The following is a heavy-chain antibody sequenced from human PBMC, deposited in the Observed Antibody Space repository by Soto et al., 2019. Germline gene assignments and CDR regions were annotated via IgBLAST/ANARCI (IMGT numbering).Heavy chain of an antibody. J-gene: IGHJ3*02. CDR1: GYTFTSYG. V-gene: IGHV1-18*01. CDR3: ARDSFPHKAMVNWAFDI. D-gene: IGHD5-18*01. Sequence: GQLVQSGAEVKRPGASVKVSCRASGYTFTSYGISWVRQAPGQGLEWMGWISAYNGDTKLSQKFEARVSMTTDTSTNTAYMELRILRSDDTAAYDCARDSFPHKAMVNWAFDIWCQGTRVTFSS. CDR2: ISAYNGDT.